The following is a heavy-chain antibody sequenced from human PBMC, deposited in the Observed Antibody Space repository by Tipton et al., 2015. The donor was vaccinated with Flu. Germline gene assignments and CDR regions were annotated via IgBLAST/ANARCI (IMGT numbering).Heavy chain of an antibody. Sequence: LRLSCAVYGGSFSGYYWSWIRQPPGKGLEWIGEINHSGGTNYNPSLKSRVTISVDTSKNQFSLKLSSVTAADTAVYYCARGDFWSGYLGYWGQGTLVTVSS. V-gene: IGHV4-34*01. D-gene: IGHD3-3*01. CDR2: INHSGGT. J-gene: IGHJ4*02. CDR3: ARGDFWSGYLGY. CDR1: GGSFSGYY.